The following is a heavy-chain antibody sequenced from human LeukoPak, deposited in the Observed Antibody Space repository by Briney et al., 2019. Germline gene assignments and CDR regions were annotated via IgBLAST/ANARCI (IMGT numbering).Heavy chain of an antibody. V-gene: IGHV3-15*01. J-gene: IGHJ6*03. CDR2: IKSKTDGGTT. CDR1: GFTFSNAW. Sequence: GGSLRLSCAASGFTFSNAWMSWVRQAPGKGLEWVGRIKSKTDGGTTDCAAPVKGRFTISRDDSKNTLYLQMNSLKTEDTAVYYCTTGYCVAWYMDVWGKGTTVTVSS. CDR3: TTGYCVAWYMDV. D-gene: IGHD3-10*01.